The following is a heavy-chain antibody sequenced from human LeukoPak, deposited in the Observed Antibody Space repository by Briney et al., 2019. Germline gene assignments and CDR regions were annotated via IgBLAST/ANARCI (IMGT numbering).Heavy chain of an antibody. Sequence: ASLKVSCKASGYTLTGYYMRWVRQAPGQGLEWMGRINPNSGATNYAQKFQGRVPMTRDTSISTAYMELSRLRSDDTAVYYCARGGVVVAATIDYWGQGTLVTVSS. CDR1: GYTLTGYY. CDR3: ARGGVVVAATIDY. V-gene: IGHV1-2*06. D-gene: IGHD2-15*01. CDR2: INPNSGAT. J-gene: IGHJ4*02.